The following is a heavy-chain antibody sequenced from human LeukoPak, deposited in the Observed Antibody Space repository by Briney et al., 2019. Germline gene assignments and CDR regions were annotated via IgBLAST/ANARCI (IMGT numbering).Heavy chain of an antibody. CDR1: GGTFSSYA. V-gene: IGHV1-69*13. J-gene: IGHJ3*02. Sequence: ASVKVSCKASGGTFSSYAISWVRQAPGQGLEWMGGIIPIFGTANYAQKFQGRVTITADESTSTAYMELSSLRSEDTAVYYCARDPLYGSGSYSDAFDIWGQGTMVTVSS. CDR2: IIPIFGTA. CDR3: ARDPLYGSGSYSDAFDI. D-gene: IGHD3-10*01.